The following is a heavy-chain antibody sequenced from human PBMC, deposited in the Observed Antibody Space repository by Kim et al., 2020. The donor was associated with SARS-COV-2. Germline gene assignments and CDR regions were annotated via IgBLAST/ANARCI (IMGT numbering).Heavy chain of an antibody. Sequence: GGSLRLSCAASGFTFSSYSMNWVRQAPGKGLEWVSSISSSSSYIYYADSVKGRFTISRDNAKNSLYLQMNSLRAEDTAVYYCARYSTKGSVITMVHPSGMDVWGQGTTVTVSS. D-gene: IGHD3-10*01. CDR2: ISSSSSYI. CDR1: GFTFSSYS. V-gene: IGHV3-21*01. CDR3: ARYSTKGSVITMVHPSGMDV. J-gene: IGHJ6*02.